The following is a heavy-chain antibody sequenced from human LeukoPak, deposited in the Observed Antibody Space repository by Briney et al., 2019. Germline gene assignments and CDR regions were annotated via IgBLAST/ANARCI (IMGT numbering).Heavy chain of an antibody. CDR3: ARVFWSGPLDFDY. J-gene: IGHJ4*02. CDR1: GFTSSSYW. Sequence: GGSLRLSCAASGFTSSSYWMSWVRQAPGKGLEWVANIKQDGSEKYYVDSVKGRFTISRDNAKNSLYLQMNSLRAEDTAVYYCARVFWSGPLDFDYWGQGTLVTVSS. V-gene: IGHV3-7*01. D-gene: IGHD3-3*01. CDR2: IKQDGSEK.